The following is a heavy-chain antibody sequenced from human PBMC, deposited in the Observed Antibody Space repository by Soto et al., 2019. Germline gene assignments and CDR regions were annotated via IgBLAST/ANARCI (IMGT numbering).Heavy chain of an antibody. V-gene: IGHV1-69*01. CDR3: ARGEYYYDTSGYPFDY. CDR2: IIPIFGTA. J-gene: IGHJ4*02. Sequence: QVQLVQSGAEVKKPGSSVKVSCKASGDTFSSYALSWVRQAPGQGLEWMGGIIPIFGTANYAQKFQGRVTITADESTSTAYMELSSLRSEDTAVFYCARGEYYYDTSGYPFDYWGQGTLVTVSS. CDR1: GDTFSSYA. D-gene: IGHD3-22*01.